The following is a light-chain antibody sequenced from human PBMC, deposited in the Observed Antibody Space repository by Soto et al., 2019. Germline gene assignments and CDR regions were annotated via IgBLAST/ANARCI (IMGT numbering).Light chain of an antibody. J-gene: IGLJ3*02. V-gene: IGLV1-40*01. CDR2: GNS. CDR1: SSTIESNS. CDR3: QSYDNSLSGSWV. Sequence: QSVLTQPPSAFGTPGQRVTISCSGGSSTIESNSVNWYQQLPGTAPKLLIYGNSNRPSGVPDRFSGSKSGTSASLAINGLQAEDEAHYYCQSYDNSLSGSWVFGGGTKLTVL.